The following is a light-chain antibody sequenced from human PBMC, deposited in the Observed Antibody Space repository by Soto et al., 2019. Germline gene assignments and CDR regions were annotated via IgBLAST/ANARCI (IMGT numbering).Light chain of an antibody. Sequence: DIQMTQSPSTLSASVGDRVTISCRASQSISSWLAWYQQKPGKAPKLLIYDASSLESGVPSTFSGCGSGTEFTLTISSLQPDDFATYYCQQYNSYSWTFGLGTKVDIK. J-gene: IGKJ1*01. CDR3: QQYNSYSWT. CDR2: DAS. V-gene: IGKV1-5*01. CDR1: QSISSW.